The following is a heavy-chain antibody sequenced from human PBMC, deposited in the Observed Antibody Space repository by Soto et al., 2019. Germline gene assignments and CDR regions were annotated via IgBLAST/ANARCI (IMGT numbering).Heavy chain of an antibody. V-gene: IGHV3-30-3*01. CDR3: ATEDHGSGRAGTFYH. CDR1: GFIFSTRV. J-gene: IGHJ1*01. Sequence: QVQLVESGGGVVQPGRSLRLSCAASGFIFSTRVMHWIRQAPGKGLEWVTGISIDGNNKHYADSVKGRCTVSRDNSKNTVYVQMDTLSVEDTAVYYCATEDHGSGRAGTFYHWGQGTLVTVS. D-gene: IGHD2-15*01. CDR2: ISIDGNNK.